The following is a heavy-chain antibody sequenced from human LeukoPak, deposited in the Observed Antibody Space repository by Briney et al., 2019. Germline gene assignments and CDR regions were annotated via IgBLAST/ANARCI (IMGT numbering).Heavy chain of an antibody. CDR3: AAAYYYDSNGYLWPTNFDY. CDR2: ISWGGDNT. CDR1: GFNFDDFS. D-gene: IGHD3-22*01. J-gene: IGHJ4*02. V-gene: IGHV3-43*01. Sequence: GGSLRLSCAASGFNFDDFSMHWVRHAPGKGLEWVSLISWGGDNTYYADSVRGRFTISRDNSNNSLYLQMNSLTPEDTAFYYCAAAYYYDSNGYLWPTNFDYWGQGTLVTVSS.